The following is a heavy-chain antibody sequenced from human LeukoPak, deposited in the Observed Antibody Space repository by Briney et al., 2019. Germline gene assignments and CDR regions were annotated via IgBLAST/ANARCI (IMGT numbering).Heavy chain of an antibody. J-gene: IGHJ6*02. D-gene: IGHD3-10*01. Sequence: GESLKISCKGSGYSFNSYWIGWVRQMPWKGLEWMGIIYPGDSDTRYSPSFQGQVTISADKSITTAYLQWSSLKASDTAMYYCARRPPGVRATNYYYGMDVWGQGTTVTDSS. CDR3: ARRPPGVRATNYYYGMDV. CDR1: GYSFNSYW. CDR2: IYPGDSDT. V-gene: IGHV5-51*01.